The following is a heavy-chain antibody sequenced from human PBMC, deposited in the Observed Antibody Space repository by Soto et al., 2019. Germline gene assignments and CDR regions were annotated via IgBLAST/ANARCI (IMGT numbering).Heavy chain of an antibody. CDR3: ARDRAYPDAFDI. CDR2: ISHGSTTI. Sequence: QVQLVESGGGLVKPGGSLRLSCAASGFTFSDYYMSWIRQAPGQGLEWVSYISHGSTTIYYTDSVKGRFTISRDNAKNSLYLQMNSLRAEDTAVYYCARDRAYPDAFDIWGQGTMVTVSS. CDR1: GFTFSDYY. J-gene: IGHJ3*02. V-gene: IGHV3-11*01.